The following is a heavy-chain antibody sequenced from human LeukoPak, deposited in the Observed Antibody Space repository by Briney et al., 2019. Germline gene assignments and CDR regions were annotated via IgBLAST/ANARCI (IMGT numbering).Heavy chain of an antibody. CDR3: ARGRKYPNYYDSSGYYPH. J-gene: IGHJ4*02. D-gene: IGHD3-22*01. Sequence: PSETLSLTCAVYGGSFSGYCWSWLRQPPGKGLEWIGEINHSGSTNYNPSLTSRVTISVDTSKNQFSLKLSSVTAADTAVYYCARGRKYPNYYDSSGYYPHWGQGTLVTVSS. CDR2: INHSGST. CDR1: GGSFSGYC. V-gene: IGHV4-34*01.